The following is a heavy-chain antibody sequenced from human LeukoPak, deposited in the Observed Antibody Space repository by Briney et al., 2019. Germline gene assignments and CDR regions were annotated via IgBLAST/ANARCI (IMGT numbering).Heavy chain of an antibody. D-gene: IGHD2-2*01. V-gene: IGHV4-4*09. J-gene: IGHJ4*02. Sequence: PSETLSLTCSVSGASISSNYWSWIRQPPGKGLEWIGYVHTSGSTDHNPSLKSRVTISLDTSKNQFSLRLNSVTAADTAVYYCARLRCASCSLDYWGQGTLVTVSS. CDR2: VHTSGST. CDR1: GASISSNY. CDR3: ARLRCASCSLDY.